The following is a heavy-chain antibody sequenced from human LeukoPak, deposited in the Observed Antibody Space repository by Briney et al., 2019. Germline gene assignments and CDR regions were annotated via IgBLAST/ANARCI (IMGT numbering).Heavy chain of an antibody. CDR3: ARRRIQLWLPFDY. CDR2: IYYSGST. CDR1: GGSISSSSYY. J-gene: IGHJ4*02. D-gene: IGHD5-18*01. V-gene: IGHV4-39*01. Sequence: SETLSLTCTVSGGSISSSSYYWGWIRQPPGKGLEWIGSIYYSGSTYYNPSLKSRVTISVDTSKNQFSLKLCSVTAADTAVYYCARRRIQLWLPFDYWGQGTLVTVSS.